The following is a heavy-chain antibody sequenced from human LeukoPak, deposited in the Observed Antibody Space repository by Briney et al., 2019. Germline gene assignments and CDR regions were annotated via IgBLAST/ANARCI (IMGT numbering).Heavy chain of an antibody. D-gene: IGHD5-12*01. CDR2: ISASSHNK. CDR1: GFIFSDYS. J-gene: IGHJ4*02. V-gene: IGHV3-48*02. CDR3: VKEGSRGPDY. Sequence: GGSLRLSCAASGFIFSDYSMNWVRQAPGKGLEWVSYISASSHNKYYADSVKGRFTMSRDNAKNSLSLQMNSLRDEDTAVYYCVKEGSRGPDYWGQGTLVTVSS.